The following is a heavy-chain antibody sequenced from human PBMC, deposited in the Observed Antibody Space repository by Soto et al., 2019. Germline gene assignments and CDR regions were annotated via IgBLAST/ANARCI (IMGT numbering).Heavy chain of an antibody. V-gene: IGHV1-3*01. CDR3: ARGRDDGRFDY. Sequence: QVQLVQSGAEVKKPGASVKVSCKASGYTFNSYAMHWVRQAPGPRLEWMGWINAGNGNTKYSKKFQGRVTITRDTSASTAYMELSSLRSEDTAVYYCARGRDDGRFDYCGQGTLVTVSS. J-gene: IGHJ4*02. CDR1: GYTFNSYA. CDR2: INAGNGNT.